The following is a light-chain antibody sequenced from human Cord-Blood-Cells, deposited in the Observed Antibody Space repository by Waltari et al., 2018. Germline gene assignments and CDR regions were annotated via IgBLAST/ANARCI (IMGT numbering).Light chain of an antibody. J-gene: IGLJ3*02. Sequence: QSALTQPASVSGSPGQSITISCPGTCSDVGGYTYVSCYQQHPGKAPKLMIYYVSNRPAGVSNRFSGSKSGNTASLTISGLQAEDEADYYCSSYTSSSTWGFGGGTKLTVL. V-gene: IGLV2-14*01. CDR3: SSYTSSSTWG. CDR2: YVS. CDR1: CSDVGGYTY.